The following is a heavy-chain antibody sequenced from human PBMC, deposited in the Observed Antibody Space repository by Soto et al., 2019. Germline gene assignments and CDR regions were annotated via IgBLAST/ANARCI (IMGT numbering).Heavy chain of an antibody. J-gene: IGHJ4*02. V-gene: IGHV4-4*07. CDR1: GGSMNNYY. Sequence: SETLSLTCTVSGGSMNNYYWSWIRQPAGQGLEWIGRIFSDGSTTYNPSLKSRVTVSLDTSKNQFSLRLSSVTAADTAVYYWARRILGGNGDYFDLWGQGTLVTVSS. CDR2: IFSDGST. CDR3: ARRILGGNGDYFDL. D-gene: IGHD2-15*01.